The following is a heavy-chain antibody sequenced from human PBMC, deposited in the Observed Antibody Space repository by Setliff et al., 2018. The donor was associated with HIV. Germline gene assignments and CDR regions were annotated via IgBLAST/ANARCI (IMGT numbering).Heavy chain of an antibody. CDR1: GGSFSDHN. CDR2: INYSGGT. CDR3: ASHRSVYYFDY. V-gene: IGHV4-34*01. J-gene: IGHJ4*02. Sequence: LSLTCAVYGGSFSDHNWSWIRQSPGRGLEWIGEINYSGGTNYNPSLKSRVTISVDTSKNQFSLKLSSVTAADTAVYYCASHRSVYYFDYWGQGTLVTVSS.